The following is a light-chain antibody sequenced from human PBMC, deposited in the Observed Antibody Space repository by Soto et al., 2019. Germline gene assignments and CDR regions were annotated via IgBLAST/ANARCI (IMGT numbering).Light chain of an antibody. J-gene: IGLJ3*02. CDR3: AAWDDSLDGWV. V-gene: IGLV1-44*01. CDR1: SSNIGENT. Sequence: QSVLTQPPSASGTPGQRVTISCSGSSSNIGENTVNWYQQLPGTAPKVLIHTDNQRPSGVPDRFSGSKSRTSASLAISGLQFEDEADYYCAAWDDSLDGWVFGGGTKLTVL. CDR2: TDN.